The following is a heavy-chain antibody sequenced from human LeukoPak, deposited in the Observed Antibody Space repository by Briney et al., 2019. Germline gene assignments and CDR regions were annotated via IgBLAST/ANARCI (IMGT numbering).Heavy chain of an antibody. J-gene: IGHJ5*02. D-gene: IGHD3-3*01. Sequence: PSETLSLTCSVYGGSFSDSYWIWIRQSPEMGLQWIGEISHSGGTNYHPSLKGRLTMSVDTSKNQFSLKLTSVTAADSAVYYCARDAYGFGRGFDPWGQGTLVTVSS. CDR3: ARDAYGFGRGFDP. CDR2: ISHSGGT. V-gene: IGHV4-34*01. CDR1: GGSFSDSY.